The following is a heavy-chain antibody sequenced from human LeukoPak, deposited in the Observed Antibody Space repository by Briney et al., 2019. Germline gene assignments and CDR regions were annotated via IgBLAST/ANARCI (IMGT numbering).Heavy chain of an antibody. V-gene: IGHV3-30*04. D-gene: IGHD1-26*01. J-gene: IGHJ6*03. Sequence: GGSLRLSCAASGFTFSSYAMHWVRQAPGKGLEWVAVISYDGSNKYYADSVKGRFTISRDNAKNSLYLQMNSLGPEDTAVYYCARDPYSGNYGNYYYYYMDVWGKGTTVTISS. CDR1: GFTFSSYA. CDR3: ARDPYSGNYGNYYYYYMDV. CDR2: ISYDGSNK.